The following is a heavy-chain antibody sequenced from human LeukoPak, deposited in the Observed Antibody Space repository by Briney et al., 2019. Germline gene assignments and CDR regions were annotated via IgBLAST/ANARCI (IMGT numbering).Heavy chain of an antibody. CDR3: ARDIESSGWPYFGY. CDR2: IIPIFGTA. Sequence: SVKVSCKASGGTFSSYAISWVRQAPGQGLEWMGRIIPIFGTANYAQKFQGRVTITTDESTSTAYMELSSLRSEDTAVYYCARDIESSGWPYFGYWGQGTLVTVSS. V-gene: IGHV1-69*05. CDR1: GGTFSSYA. D-gene: IGHD6-19*01. J-gene: IGHJ4*02.